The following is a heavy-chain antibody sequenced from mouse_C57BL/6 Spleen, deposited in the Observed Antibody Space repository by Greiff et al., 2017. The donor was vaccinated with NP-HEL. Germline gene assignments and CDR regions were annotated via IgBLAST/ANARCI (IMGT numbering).Heavy chain of an antibody. CDR2: ISSGSSTI. V-gene: IGHV5-17*01. D-gene: IGHD1-1*01. J-gene: IGHJ3*01. CDR1: GFTFSDYG. Sequence: EVHLVESGGGLVKPGGSLKLSCAASGFTFSDYGMHWVRQAPEKGLEWVAYISSGSSTIYYADTVKGRFTISRDNAKNTLFLQMTSLRSEDTAMYYCARDTTVVPPGFAYWGQGTLVTVSA. CDR3: ARDTTVVPPGFAY.